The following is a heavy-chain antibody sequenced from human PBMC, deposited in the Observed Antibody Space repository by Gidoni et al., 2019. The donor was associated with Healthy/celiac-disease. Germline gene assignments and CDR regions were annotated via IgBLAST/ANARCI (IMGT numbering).Heavy chain of an antibody. CDR2: ISGSGGST. CDR3: AKYDYDSSGLFDY. J-gene: IGHJ4*02. D-gene: IGHD3-22*01. Sequence: EVQLLESGGGLVQPGGSLRLSCAASGFTFSSYAMSWVRQAPGKGLEGVSAISGSGGSTYYADSVKGRFTISRDNSKNTLYLQMNSLRAEDTAVYYCAKYDYDSSGLFDYWGQGTLVTVSS. V-gene: IGHV3-23*01. CDR1: GFTFSSYA.